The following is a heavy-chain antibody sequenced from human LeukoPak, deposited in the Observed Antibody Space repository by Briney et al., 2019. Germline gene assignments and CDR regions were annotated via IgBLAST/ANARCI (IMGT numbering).Heavy chain of an antibody. CDR3: ASKGYVWGSYRPFDY. V-gene: IGHV4-34*01. D-gene: IGHD3-16*02. CDR2: INHSGST. J-gene: IGHJ4*02. Sequence: SETLSLTCAVYGGSFSGYYWSWIRQPPGKGLEWIGEINHSGSTNYNPSLKSRVTISVDTSKNQFSLKLSSVTAADTAVYYCASKGYVWGSYRPFDYWGQGTLVTVSS. CDR1: GGSFSGYY.